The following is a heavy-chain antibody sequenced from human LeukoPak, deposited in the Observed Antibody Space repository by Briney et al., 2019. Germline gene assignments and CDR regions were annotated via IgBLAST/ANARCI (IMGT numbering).Heavy chain of an antibody. D-gene: IGHD3-16*01. CDR3: ARVMGPYGYVWGSLDY. J-gene: IGHJ4*02. CDR1: GYTFTGYY. Sequence: EASVKVSCKASGYTFTGYYMHWVRQAPGQGLEWMGWINPNSGGTNYAQKFQGRVTMTRDTSISTAYMELSRLRSDDTAVYYCARVMGPYGYVWGSLDYGGQGTLVTVSS. CDR2: INPNSGGT. V-gene: IGHV1-2*02.